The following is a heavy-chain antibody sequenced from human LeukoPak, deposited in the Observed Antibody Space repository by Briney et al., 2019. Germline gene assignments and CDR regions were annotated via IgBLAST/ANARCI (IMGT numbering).Heavy chain of an antibody. Sequence: SETLSLTCTVSASSINSYYWSWIRQPAGEGMEWIGRIHISGNTNHNPSLISRVSMSIDTSKNRFSLHLKSVTAADTAVYYCARDPTTVSTFFDYWGQGTLVAVSS. CDR2: IHISGNT. CDR1: ASSINSYY. J-gene: IGHJ4*02. D-gene: IGHD4-11*01. CDR3: ARDPTTVSTFFDY. V-gene: IGHV4-4*07.